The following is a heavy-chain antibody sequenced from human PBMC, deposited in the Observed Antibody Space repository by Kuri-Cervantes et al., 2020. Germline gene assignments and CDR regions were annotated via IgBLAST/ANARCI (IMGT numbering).Heavy chain of an antibody. J-gene: IGHJ5*02. V-gene: IGHV1-8*02. CDR2: MKPNSDNT. CDR3: ARGGDIVSGTSRYNWLHP. CDR1: GYTLTNFH. D-gene: IGHD2-15*01. Sequence: ASVKVSCKASGYTLTNFHIHWVRQATGQGLEWMGWMKPNSDNTGYAQKFQGRVSMTRNTSISTAYMELSSLRSEDTAVYYCARGGDIVSGTSRYNWLHPWGQGTLVTVSS.